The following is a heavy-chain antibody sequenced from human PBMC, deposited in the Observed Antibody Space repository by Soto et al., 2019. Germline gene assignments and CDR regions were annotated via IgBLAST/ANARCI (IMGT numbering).Heavy chain of an antibody. J-gene: IGHJ4*02. D-gene: IGHD1-26*01. CDR1: GFTFSSYA. CDR2: ISGSGTST. V-gene: IGHV3-23*01. CDR3: AKGGAYYAVDY. Sequence: PGGSLRLSCAASGFTFSSYAMNWVLQAPGKGLEWVSGISGSGTSTYYADSVKGRFTVSRDNSENTLYLQMNSLRAEDTAIYFCAKGGAYYAVDYWGQGSLVTVSS.